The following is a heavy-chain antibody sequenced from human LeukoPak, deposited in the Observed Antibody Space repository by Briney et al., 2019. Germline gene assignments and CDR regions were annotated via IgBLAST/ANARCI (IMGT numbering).Heavy chain of an antibody. CDR3: ARRRWEPPDSYYYYVDV. Sequence: KPSETLSLTCTVSGGSISSYYWSWIRQPPGKGLEWIGYIYYSGSTNYNPSLKSRVTISVDTSKNQFSLKLSSVTAADTAVYYCARRRWEPPDSYYYYVDVWGKGTTVTVSS. V-gene: IGHV4-59*08. CDR2: IYYSGST. D-gene: IGHD1-26*01. J-gene: IGHJ6*03. CDR1: GGSISSYY.